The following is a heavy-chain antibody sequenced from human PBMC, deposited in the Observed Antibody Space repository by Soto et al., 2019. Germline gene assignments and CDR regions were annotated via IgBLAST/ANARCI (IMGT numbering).Heavy chain of an antibody. CDR3: ARGGSGITGTTYAFDI. V-gene: IGHV1-3*01. Sequence: ASVKASCKASGYTFTSYAMHWVRQAPGQRLEWMGWINAGNGNTKYSQKFQGRVTITRDTSASTAYMELSSLRSEDTAVYYCARGGSGITGTTYAFDIWGQGTMVTVSS. J-gene: IGHJ3*02. CDR2: INAGNGNT. D-gene: IGHD1-20*01. CDR1: GYTFTSYA.